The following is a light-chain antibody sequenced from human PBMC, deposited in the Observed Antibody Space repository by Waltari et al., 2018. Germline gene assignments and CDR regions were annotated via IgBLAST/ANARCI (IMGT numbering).Light chain of an antibody. V-gene: IGLV2-11*01. CDR3: CSYAGSYSYV. CDR2: EVS. J-gene: IGLJ1*01. Sequence: CYQQISGKAIKLMCDEVSWRLSWVSDRFSGSKSGNAASLTSSGLHAEDESDYYCCSYAGSYSYVFGTGTKVTVL.